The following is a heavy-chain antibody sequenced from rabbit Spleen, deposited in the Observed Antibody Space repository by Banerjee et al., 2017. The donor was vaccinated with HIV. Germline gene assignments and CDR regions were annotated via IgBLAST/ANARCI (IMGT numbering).Heavy chain of an antibody. CDR1: GFDFSSNA. V-gene: IGHV1S47*01. J-gene: IGHJ6*01. CDR2: RYNGDGGT. CDR3: ARGVGSSSGDYIPYGMDL. Sequence: QEQLVESGGGLVQPEGSLTLTCKASGFDFSSNAMCWVRQAPGKRPEWIACRYNGDGGTYYASWAKGRFTISKTSSTTVTLQMTSLTAADTATYFCARGVGSSSGDYIPYGMDLWGQGTLVTVS. D-gene: IGHD1-1*01.